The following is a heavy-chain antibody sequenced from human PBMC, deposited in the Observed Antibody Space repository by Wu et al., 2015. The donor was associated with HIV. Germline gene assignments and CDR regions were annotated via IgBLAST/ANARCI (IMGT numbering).Heavy chain of an antibody. V-gene: IGHV1-2*02. CDR2: INPNSGGT. D-gene: IGHD6-13*01. CDR1: GYTFTGYY. J-gene: IGHJ2*01. CDR3: ASPKQSSRSYWYFDL. Sequence: QVQLVQSGAEVKKPGASVKVSCKASGYTFTGYYMHWVRQAPGQGLEWMGWINPNSGGTNYAQKFQGRVTMTRDTSISTAYMELSRLRSDDTAVYYCASPKQSSRSYWYFDLWGRGTLVTVSS.